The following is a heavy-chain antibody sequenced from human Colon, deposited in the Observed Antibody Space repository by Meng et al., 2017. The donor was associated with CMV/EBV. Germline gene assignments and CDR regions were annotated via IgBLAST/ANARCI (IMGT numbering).Heavy chain of an antibody. CDR3: ATSRGPGGYFYGMDA. D-gene: IGHD1/OR15-1a*01. V-gene: IGHV3-23*03. CDR2: IYSGGGDT. J-gene: IGHJ6*02. CDR1: GFPFHAYT. Sequence: GESLKISCAASGFPFHAYTMHWVRQAPGKGLEWVSLIYSGGGDTYYGDSVKGRFTISRDNAKNMLYLQMNSLRAEDTAVYYCATSRGPGGYFYGMDAWGQGTTVTVSS.